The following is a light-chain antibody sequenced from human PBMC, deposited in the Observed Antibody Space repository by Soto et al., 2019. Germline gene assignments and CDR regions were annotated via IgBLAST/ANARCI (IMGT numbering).Light chain of an antibody. CDR1: QTVRSN. J-gene: IGKJ1*01. Sequence: RVITQSPDTLSVPPGERATLSCRASQTVRSNLAWYQQKPGQAPRLLIYAASTRATGIPARFIGNGSGTEFTLTISSLQSEDFAVYYCQQYNNWWTFGQGTKVDIK. CDR3: QQYNNWWT. V-gene: IGKV3D-15*01. CDR2: AAS.